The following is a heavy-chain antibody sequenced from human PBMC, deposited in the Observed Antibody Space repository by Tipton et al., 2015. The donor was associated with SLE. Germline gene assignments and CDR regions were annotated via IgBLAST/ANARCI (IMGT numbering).Heavy chain of an antibody. V-gene: IGHV3-23*01. CDR2: ISGSGGST. CDR3: APMPKGAFDI. Sequence: GSLRLSCAASGFTFSSYAMSWVRQAPGKGLVWVSGISGSGGSTYYADSVKGRFTISRDNSKNTLYLQMNSLRAEDTAVYYCAPMPKGAFDIWGQGTMVTVSS. D-gene: IGHD2-2*01. CDR1: GFTFSSYA. J-gene: IGHJ3*02.